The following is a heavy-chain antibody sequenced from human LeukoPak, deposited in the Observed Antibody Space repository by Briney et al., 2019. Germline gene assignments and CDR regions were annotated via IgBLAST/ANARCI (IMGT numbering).Heavy chain of an antibody. D-gene: IGHD3-22*01. Sequence: GASVKVSCKASGYTFTGYYMHWVRQAPGQGLEWMGWINPNSGGTNYAQKFQGWVTMTRDTSISTAYMELSRLRSDDTAVYYCARDTRRSYYYDSSGYYFDYWGQGTLVTVSS. J-gene: IGHJ4*02. CDR1: GYTFTGYY. CDR2: INPNSGGT. CDR3: ARDTRRSYYYDSSGYYFDY. V-gene: IGHV1-2*04.